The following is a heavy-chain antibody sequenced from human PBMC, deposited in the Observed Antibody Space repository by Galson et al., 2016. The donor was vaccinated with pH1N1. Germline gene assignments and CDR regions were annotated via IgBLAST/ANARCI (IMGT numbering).Heavy chain of an antibody. CDR1: GFIFNSYA. CDR2: ISSSGSGSTI. CDR3: VRDHDGGDYYYYGMDV. V-gene: IGHV3-48*03. D-gene: IGHD4-23*01. Sequence: SLRLSCAASGFIFNSYAMSWVRQAPGKGLEWVSYISSSGSGSTIYYADSVKGRFTISKENAKNSLYLQMNSLRAEDTAVYYCVRDHDGGDYYYYGMDVWGQGTTVTVSS. J-gene: IGHJ6*02.